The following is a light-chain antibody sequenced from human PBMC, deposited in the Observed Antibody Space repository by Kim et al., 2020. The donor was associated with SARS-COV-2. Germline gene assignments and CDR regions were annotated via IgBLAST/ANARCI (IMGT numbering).Light chain of an antibody. CDR3: ATWDDSLSGPV. CDR2: RNN. J-gene: IGLJ3*02. V-gene: IGLV1-47*01. Sequence: GHRVTISCSGSTANIGTNYVSWYQQLPGTAPKLLIYRNNQRPSGVPDRFSGSKSGTSASLAISGLRSEDEADYSCATWDDSLSGPVFGGGTQLTVL. CDR1: TANIGTNY.